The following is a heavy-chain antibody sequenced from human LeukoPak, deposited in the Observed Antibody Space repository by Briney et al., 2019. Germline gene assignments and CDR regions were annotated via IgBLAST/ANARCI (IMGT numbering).Heavy chain of an antibody. D-gene: IGHD2-2*01. CDR1: GYTFTGYH. Sequence: ASVKVSCKASGYTFTGYHMHWVRQAPGQGLEWMGRINPDSGGTNYAQKFQGRVTMTRDTSISTAYMELSRLTSDDTAVYYCARRYCSSSSCYGPYFDYWGQGILVTVSS. V-gene: IGHV1-2*02. CDR2: INPDSGGT. CDR3: ARRYCSSSSCYGPYFDY. J-gene: IGHJ4*02.